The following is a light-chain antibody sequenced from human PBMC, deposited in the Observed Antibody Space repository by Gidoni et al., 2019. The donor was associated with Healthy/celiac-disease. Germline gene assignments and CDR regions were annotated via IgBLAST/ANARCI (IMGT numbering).Light chain of an antibody. CDR1: QSVSSSY. J-gene: IGKJ4*01. CDR2: GAS. Sequence: EIVLTQSPGTLSLSPGERATLSCRASQSVSSSYLAWYQQKPGQAPRLLIYGASSRATGIPDRFSGSGSGTDFTLTISRLEPEDFAVYYCQQYGSFALTFXXXTKXEIK. V-gene: IGKV3-20*01. CDR3: QQYGSFALT.